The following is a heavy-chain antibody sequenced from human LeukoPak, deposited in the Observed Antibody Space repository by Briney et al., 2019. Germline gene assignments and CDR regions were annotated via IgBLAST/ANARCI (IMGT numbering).Heavy chain of an antibody. V-gene: IGHV3-30-3*01. D-gene: IGHD3-10*01. CDR1: GFTFSNYA. CDR2: ISHDRSNN. Sequence: GGSLRLSCAASGFTFSNYAMHWARQAPGRGLEWVAFISHDRSNNCHADSVKGRFTISRDNSKSTLYLQMNSLTDEDTAVYYCARDLSGSYMSDYWGQGTLVTVSS. J-gene: IGHJ4*02. CDR3: ARDLSGSYMSDY.